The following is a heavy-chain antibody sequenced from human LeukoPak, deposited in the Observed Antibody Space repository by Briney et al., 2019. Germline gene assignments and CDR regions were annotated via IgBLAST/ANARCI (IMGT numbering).Heavy chain of an antibody. CDR1: GFTLTTYW. CDR3: ARGPPYGSRSDFFDY. V-gene: IGHV3-7*01. CDR2: IKQVGNEE. J-gene: IGHJ4*02. D-gene: IGHD3-10*01. Sequence: GVSLRLSCAASGFTLTTYWMHCVRQAPGKGLEWVAYIKQVGNEEYYVDSVNGRFTISRDSAKNSLYLQMNSLRGEDTAVYYCARGPPYGSRSDFFDYWGLGTLVTVSS.